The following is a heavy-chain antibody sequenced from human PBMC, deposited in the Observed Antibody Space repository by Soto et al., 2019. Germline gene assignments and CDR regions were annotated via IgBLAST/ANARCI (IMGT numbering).Heavy chain of an antibody. Sequence: QVQLVQSGAEVKKPGSSVKVSCKASGGTFSSYAISWVRQAPGQGLEWMGGIIPIFGTANYAQKFQGRVTITADESTNTAYMELSSMRSEDTAVYYCAREGGWDYGSGSYLDYWGQGTLVTASS. CDR3: AREGGWDYGSGSYLDY. CDR1: GGTFSSYA. J-gene: IGHJ4*02. D-gene: IGHD3-10*01. V-gene: IGHV1-69*01. CDR2: IIPIFGTA.